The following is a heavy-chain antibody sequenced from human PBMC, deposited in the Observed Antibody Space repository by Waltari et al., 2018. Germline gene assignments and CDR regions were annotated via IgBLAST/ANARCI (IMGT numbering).Heavy chain of an antibody. J-gene: IGHJ4*02. CDR3: ARETLPGNKIIDY. CDR1: GYTFTGYY. Sequence: QVHLVQSGAEVKQPGASVRVSCKTSGYTFTGYYLHWVRQAPGQGLEWMAWINSNTGDSQSAQTFEGRVTVTRDTSLTTAYLELSGLRSDDTALYYCARETLPGNKIIDYWGQGTLVTVSS. V-gene: IGHV1-2*02. CDR2: INSNTGDS. D-gene: IGHD1-1*01.